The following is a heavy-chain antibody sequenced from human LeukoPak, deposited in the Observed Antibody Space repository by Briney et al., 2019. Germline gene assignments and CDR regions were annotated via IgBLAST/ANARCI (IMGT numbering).Heavy chain of an antibody. CDR3: AKDDAYYYDSSGPPYYFDY. CDR1: GFSLATSD. D-gene: IGHD3-22*01. V-gene: IGHV3-23*01. Sequence: GGSPRLPCAASGFSLATSDMSWVRQAPGKGLEWVSGISGRGGSTHYADSVKGRFTIARDSSRNTLDLQMNSLRAEDTAVYYCAKDDAYYYDSSGPPYYFDYWGQGTLVTVSS. CDR2: ISGRGGST. J-gene: IGHJ4*02.